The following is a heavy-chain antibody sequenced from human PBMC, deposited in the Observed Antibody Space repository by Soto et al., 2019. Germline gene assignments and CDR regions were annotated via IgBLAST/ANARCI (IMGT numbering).Heavy chain of an antibody. CDR3: ARGETALFIGSFAS. CDR2: IHPDDSHT. D-gene: IGHD5-18*01. V-gene: IGHV5-51*01. Sequence: GESLKISCKGSGYIFTTYWIGWVRQMPGKVLEWMGIIHPDDSHTTYSPSFQGQVTISADKSISTAYLQWSSLKASDTAMYFCARGETALFIGSFASWGQGTLVTVSS. J-gene: IGHJ4*02. CDR1: GYIFTTYW.